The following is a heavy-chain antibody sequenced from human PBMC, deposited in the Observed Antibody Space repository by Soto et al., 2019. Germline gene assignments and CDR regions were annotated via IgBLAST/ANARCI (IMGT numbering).Heavy chain of an antibody. Sequence: SETLSLTCTVPGGSISSGSSYWGWIRQPPGKGLEWIGSIHYSGITYDNPSLRSRVTISIDTSKNQLSLKLSSVTAADTAVYFCARNGGYCTDGVCPDWLDPWGQGTLVTVS. D-gene: IGHD2-8*01. J-gene: IGHJ5*02. CDR3: ARNGGYCTDGVCPDWLDP. V-gene: IGHV4-39*01. CDR1: GGSISSGSSY. CDR2: IHYSGIT.